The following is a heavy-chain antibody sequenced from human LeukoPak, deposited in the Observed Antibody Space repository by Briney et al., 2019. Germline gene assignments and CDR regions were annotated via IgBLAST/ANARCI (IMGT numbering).Heavy chain of an antibody. J-gene: IGHJ3*02. CDR1: GFTFSSYW. Sequence: PGGSLRLSCAASGFTFSSYWMSWVRQAPGKGLEWVASIKQDGSEKYYVDSVKGRFTISRDNAKDSLYLQMNSLRAEDTAVYYCARANYDFWSGYWHDAFDIWGQGTMVTVSS. CDR2: IKQDGSEK. CDR3: ARANYDFWSGYWHDAFDI. V-gene: IGHV3-7*04. D-gene: IGHD3-3*01.